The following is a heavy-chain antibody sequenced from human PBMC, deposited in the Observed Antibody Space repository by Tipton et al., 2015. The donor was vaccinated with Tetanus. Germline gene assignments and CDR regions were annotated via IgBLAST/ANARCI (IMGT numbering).Heavy chain of an antibody. D-gene: IGHD2-15*01. J-gene: IGHJ4*02. CDR2: INHSGST. CDR3: ARVSGPAGYCSGGSCTEFDY. Sequence: TLSLTCAVYGGSFSGYYWSWIRQPPGKGLEWIGEINHSGSTNYNPSLKSRVTISVDTSKNQISLKLSSVTAADTAVYYCARVSGPAGYCSGGSCTEFDYWGQGTLVTVSS. CDR1: GGSFSGYY. V-gene: IGHV4-34*01.